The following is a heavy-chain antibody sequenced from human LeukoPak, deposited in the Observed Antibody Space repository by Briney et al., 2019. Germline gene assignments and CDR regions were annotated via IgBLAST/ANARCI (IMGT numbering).Heavy chain of an antibody. CDR1: GGSVSSGSYY. Sequence: SETLSLTCTVSGGSVSSGSYYWSWIRQPPGKGLEWIGYIYYSGSTNYNPSLKSRVTISVDTSKNQFSLKLSSVTAADTAVYYRARESGSYFDYWGQGTLVTVSS. V-gene: IGHV4-61*01. CDR2: IYYSGST. J-gene: IGHJ4*02. D-gene: IGHD1-26*01. CDR3: ARESGSYFDY.